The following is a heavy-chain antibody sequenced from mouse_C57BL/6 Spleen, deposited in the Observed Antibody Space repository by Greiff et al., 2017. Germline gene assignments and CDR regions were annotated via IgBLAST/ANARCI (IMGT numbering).Heavy chain of an antibody. CDR1: GYTFTDYE. V-gene: IGHV1-15*01. CDR3: TRVYYYGGYFDV. D-gene: IGHD1-1*01. CDR2: IDPETGGT. Sequence: QVQLQQSGAELVRPGASVTLSCKASGYTFTDYEMHWVKQTPVHGLEWIGAIDPETGGTAYNQKFKGKAILTADKSSSTAYMELRSLTSEDSAVYYCTRVYYYGGYFDVWGTGTTVTVSS. J-gene: IGHJ1*03.